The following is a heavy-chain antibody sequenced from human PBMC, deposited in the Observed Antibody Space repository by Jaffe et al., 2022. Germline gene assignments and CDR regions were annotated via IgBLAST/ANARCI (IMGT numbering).Heavy chain of an antibody. J-gene: IGHJ3*02. CDR2: ISGSGGST. CDR1: GFTFSSYA. CDR3: AKDLAHYDFWSGYYRRDAFDI. Sequence: EVQLLESGGGLVQPGGSLRLSCAASGFTFSSYAMSWVRQAPGKGLEWVSAISGSGGSTYYADSVKGRFTISRDNSKNTLYLQMNSLRAEDTAVYYCAKDLAHYDFWSGYYRRDAFDIWGQGTMVTVSS. D-gene: IGHD3-3*01. V-gene: IGHV3-23*01.